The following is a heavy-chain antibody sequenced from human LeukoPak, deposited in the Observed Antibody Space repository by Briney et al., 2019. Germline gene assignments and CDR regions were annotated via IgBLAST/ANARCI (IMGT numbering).Heavy chain of an antibody. D-gene: IGHD4-11*01. Sequence: GGSLRLSCAASGFTFSTYGIHWVRQAPGKGLEWVAVIWYDGSIKYYADSVKDRFTISRDNSKNTLYLQMNSLRAEDTAVYYCVSTATFDYWGPGTLVTVSS. J-gene: IGHJ4*02. V-gene: IGHV3-33*01. CDR3: VSTATFDY. CDR2: IWYDGSIK. CDR1: GFTFSTYG.